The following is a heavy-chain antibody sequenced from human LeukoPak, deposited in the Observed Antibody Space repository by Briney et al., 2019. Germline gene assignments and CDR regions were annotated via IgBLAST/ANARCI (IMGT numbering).Heavy chain of an antibody. CDR2: IYTSGST. CDR1: GGSISSYY. V-gene: IGHV4-4*07. D-gene: IGHD3-10*01. J-gene: IGHJ4*02. CDR3: AREGFDGSGSYYYDY. Sequence: SETLSLTCTVSGGSISSYYWSWIRQPAGKGLGWIGRIYTSGSTNYNPSLKSRVTMSVDTSKNQFSLKLSSVTAADTAVYYCAREGFDGSGSYYYDYWGQGTLVTVSS.